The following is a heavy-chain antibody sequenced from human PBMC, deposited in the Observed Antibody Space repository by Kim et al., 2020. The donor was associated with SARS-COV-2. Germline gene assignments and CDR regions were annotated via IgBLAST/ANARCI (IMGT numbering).Heavy chain of an antibody. CDR2: ISSSSSYI. J-gene: IGHJ2*01. D-gene: IGHD3-22*01. CDR3: ARDPGYYDSSGYYLSWYFDL. Sequence: GGSLRLSCAASGFTFSSYSMNWVRQAPGKGLEWVSSISSSSSYIYYADSVKGRFTISRDNAKNSLYLQMNSLRAEDTAVYYCARDPGYYDSSGYYLSWYFDLWGRCTLVTVSS. CDR1: GFTFSSYS. V-gene: IGHV3-21*01.